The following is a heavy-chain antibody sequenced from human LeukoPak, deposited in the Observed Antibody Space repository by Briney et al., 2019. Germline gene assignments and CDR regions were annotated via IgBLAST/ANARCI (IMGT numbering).Heavy chain of an antibody. CDR2: IGAYNGNT. CDR3: ARDRCSSTSCKNYYYYGMDV. V-gene: IGHV1-18*01. CDR1: GYTFTSYG. J-gene: IGHJ6*02. D-gene: IGHD2-2*01. Sequence: ASVKVSCKASGYTFTSYGISWVRQAPGQGLEWMGWIGAYNGNTNYAQKLQGRVTMTTDTSTSTAYMELRSLRSDDTAVYYCARDRCSSTSCKNYYYYGMDVWGQGTTVTVSS.